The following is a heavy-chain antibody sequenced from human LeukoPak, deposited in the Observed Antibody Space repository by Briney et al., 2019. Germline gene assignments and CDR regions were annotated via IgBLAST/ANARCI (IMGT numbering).Heavy chain of an antibody. J-gene: IGHJ4*02. CDR1: GYTFTSYA. CDR2: ISAYSGNT. CDR3: AREGGPTGGAQDY. Sequence: ASVNVSCKASGYTFTSYAISWVRQAPGQGLEWMGWISAYSGNTHYAQKVQDRVTMTTDTSTSTAYMELRSLRSDDTAVYYCAREGGPTGGAQDYWGQGTLVTVSS. V-gene: IGHV1-18*01. D-gene: IGHD1-1*01.